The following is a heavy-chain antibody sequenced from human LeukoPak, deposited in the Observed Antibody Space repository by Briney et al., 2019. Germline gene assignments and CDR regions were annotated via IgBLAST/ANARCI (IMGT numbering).Heavy chain of an antibody. J-gene: IGHJ3*02. Sequence: ASVKVSCKASGYTLTSYGITWVRQAPGRGLEWMGWISDYNGNTNYAQEFQGRVTMTTDTSTSTAYMELRSLRSDDTAVYYCARDGQQLGHHDGFDIWGQGTMVTVSS. D-gene: IGHD6-13*01. V-gene: IGHV1-18*01. CDR1: GYTLTSYG. CDR2: ISDYNGNT. CDR3: ARDGQQLGHHDGFDI.